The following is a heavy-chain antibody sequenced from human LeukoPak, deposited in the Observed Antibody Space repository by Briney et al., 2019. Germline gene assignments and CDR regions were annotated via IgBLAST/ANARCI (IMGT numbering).Heavy chain of an antibody. J-gene: IGHJ4*02. CDR1: GFTFSSYA. CDR2: ISYDGSNK. D-gene: IGHD1-26*01. Sequence: GRSLRLSCAASGFTFSSYAMHWVRQAPGKGLEWVAVISYDGSNKYYADSVKGRFTISRDNAKNSLYLQMNSLRAEDTAVYYCAREELCDYWGQGTLVTVSS. CDR3: AREELCDY. V-gene: IGHV3-30*04.